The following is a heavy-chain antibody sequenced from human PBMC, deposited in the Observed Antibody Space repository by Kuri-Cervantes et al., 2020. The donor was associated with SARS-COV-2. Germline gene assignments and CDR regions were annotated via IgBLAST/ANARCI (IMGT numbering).Heavy chain of an antibody. V-gene: IGHV3-11*04. D-gene: IGHD6-19*01. J-gene: IGHJ6*02. CDR3: ARDRAVAAHGYYYYYGMDV. CDR2: ISSSSSTI. Sequence: LSLTCAASGFTFSDYYMSWIRQAPGKGLEWVSYISSSSSTIYYADSVKGRFTISRDNAKNSLYLQMNSLRAEDTAVYYCARDRAVAAHGYYYYYGMDVWGQGTTVTVSS. CDR1: GFTFSDYY.